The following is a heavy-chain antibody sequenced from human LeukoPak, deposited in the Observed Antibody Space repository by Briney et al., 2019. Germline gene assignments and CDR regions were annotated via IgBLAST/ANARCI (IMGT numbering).Heavy chain of an antibody. CDR3: ARMTTGHDL. CDR2: VNHSGYT. J-gene: IGHJ5*02. D-gene: IGHD4-17*01. V-gene: IGHV4-34*01. CDR1: GTSFSPYY. Sequence: SETLSLTCAVSGTSFSPYYWSWIRQPPGKGLEWIGEVNHSGYTNDNPSLKSRVTISVDTSKSQFSLRLRSVTAADTGVYFCARMTTGHDLWGQGTLVTVSS.